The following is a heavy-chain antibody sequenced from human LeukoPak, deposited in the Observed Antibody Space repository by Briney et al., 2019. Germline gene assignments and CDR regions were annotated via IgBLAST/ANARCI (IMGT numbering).Heavy chain of an antibody. CDR1: GFTFSSYA. J-gene: IGHJ6*03. V-gene: IGHV3-23*01. Sequence: GGSLRLSCAASGFTFSSYAMSWVRQAPGKGLEWVSAISGSGGSTYYADSVKGRFTISRDNSKNTLYLQMNSLRAEDTAVYYCARGHDYSNYGQFPLGDHYYYYYMDVWGKGTTVTVSS. CDR2: ISGSGGST. D-gene: IGHD4-11*01. CDR3: ARGHDYSNYGQFPLGDHYYYYYMDV.